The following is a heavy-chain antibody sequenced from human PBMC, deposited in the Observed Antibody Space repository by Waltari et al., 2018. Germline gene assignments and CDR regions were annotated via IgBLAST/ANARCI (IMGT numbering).Heavy chain of an antibody. Sequence: EVQLVESGGGLVQPGGSLRLSCSASGFTFSSYWMSWVRQAPGKGLEWVANIKQDGSEKYYVDSVKGRFTISRDNAKNSLYLQMNSLRAEDTAVYYCARDSGVAGDPDPTIDYYYYGMDVWGQGP. CDR1: GFTFSSYW. V-gene: IGHV3-7*01. J-gene: IGHJ6*02. D-gene: IGHD3-3*01. CDR3: ARDSGVAGDPDPTIDYYYYGMDV. CDR2: IKQDGSEK.